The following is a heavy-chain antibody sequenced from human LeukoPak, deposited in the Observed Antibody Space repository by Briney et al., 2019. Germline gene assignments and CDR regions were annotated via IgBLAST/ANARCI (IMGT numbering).Heavy chain of an antibody. V-gene: IGHV1-18*01. CDR2: ISANNGDT. Sequence: GASVKVSRKASGYTFTRYGISWVRQAPGQGLEWMGWISANNGDTNSAQKFQDRVTMTTDTSTSTAYMELRSLRSDDTAVYYCARDFFHGHCAGLSCFLLDYWGQGSLVTVSS. D-gene: IGHD2-15*01. CDR1: GYTFTRYG. CDR3: ARDFFHGHCAGLSCFLLDY. J-gene: IGHJ4*02.